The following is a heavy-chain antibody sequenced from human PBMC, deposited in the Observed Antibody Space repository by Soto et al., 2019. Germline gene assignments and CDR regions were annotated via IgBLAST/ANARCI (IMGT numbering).Heavy chain of an antibody. CDR3: ARMTAVPNTLRSRYFFDD. V-gene: IGHV4-61*01. Sequence: NPSETLSLTCSVSGGSVSNKTYYWSWIRQPPGKRLEWIGYVYYSGTTNYNPSLKSRATIAVDLSKNQFSLRLSSVTTADTALYYCARMTAVPNTLRSRYFFDDWGQGTLVTVSA. J-gene: IGHJ4*02. CDR1: GGSVSNKTYY. CDR2: VYYSGTT. D-gene: IGHD2-15*01.